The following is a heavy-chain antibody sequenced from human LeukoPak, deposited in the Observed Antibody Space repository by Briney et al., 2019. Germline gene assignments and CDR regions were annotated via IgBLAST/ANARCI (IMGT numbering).Heavy chain of an antibody. CDR1: GYTFTVYS. V-gene: IGHV1-2*02. Sequence: ASVKVSCKASGYTFTVYSIHWMRQAPGQGLEWVGRIDPNTGVTNFAQDFQGRVTLATDTSISTAYMELSRLTSDDTAVHYCAVSVQAAAIPAFDYWVQGTLVTVSS. D-gene: IGHD6-25*01. CDR2: IDPNTGVT. J-gene: IGHJ4*02. CDR3: AVSVQAAAIPAFDY.